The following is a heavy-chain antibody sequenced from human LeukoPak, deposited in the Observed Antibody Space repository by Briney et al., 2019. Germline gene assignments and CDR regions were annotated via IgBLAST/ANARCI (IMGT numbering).Heavy chain of an antibody. J-gene: IGHJ4*02. CDR2: INYRGNT. D-gene: IGHD1-1*01. Sequence: SETLSLTCTVSGGSISSSSYYWGWIRQPPGKGLDWIGIINYRGNTYYNPSLKSRVTISVDTSKNQFSLKLSSVTAADTAVYYCARGNWNDVVGYYFDYWGQGTLVTVSS. V-gene: IGHV4-39*01. CDR1: GGSISSSSYY. CDR3: ARGNWNDVVGYYFDY.